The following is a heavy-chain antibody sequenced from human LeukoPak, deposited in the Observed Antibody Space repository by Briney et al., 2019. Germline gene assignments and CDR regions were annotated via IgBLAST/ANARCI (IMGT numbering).Heavy chain of an antibody. CDR2: ISASGGTT. CDR3: AKIGSMVQGIITD. CDR1: GFTVSSNY. V-gene: IGHV3-23*01. J-gene: IGHJ4*02. Sequence: PGGSLRLSCAASGFTVSSNYMSWVRQAPGKGLEWVSAISASGGTTYYADSVKGRITISRDNSKNTLYLQMNSQRAEDTAVYYCAKIGSMVQGIITDWGQGTLVTVSS. D-gene: IGHD3-10*01.